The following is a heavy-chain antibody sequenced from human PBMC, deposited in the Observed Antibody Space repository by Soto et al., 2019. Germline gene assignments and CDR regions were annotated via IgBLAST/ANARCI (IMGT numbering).Heavy chain of an antibody. CDR3: ASDRDGNNWGSFDY. J-gene: IGHJ4*02. Sequence: SETLSLTCAVSGGSISSGGYSWSWIRQPPGKGLEWIGYMYHSGSTYYNPSLKSRVTISVDTSKNQFSLKLSSVTAADTAVYYCASDRDGNNWGSFDYWGQGTLVTVSS. CDR2: MYHSGST. CDR1: GGSISSGGYS. V-gene: IGHV4-30-2*01. D-gene: IGHD3-16*01.